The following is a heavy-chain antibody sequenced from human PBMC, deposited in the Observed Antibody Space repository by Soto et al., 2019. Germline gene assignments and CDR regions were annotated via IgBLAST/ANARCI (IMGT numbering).Heavy chain of an antibody. CDR1: GFAFTNYA. CDR2: VSGSGITT. D-gene: IGHD2-2*01. Sequence: GGSLRLSCAASGFAFTNYAMTWVRQAPGKGLEWVAAVSGSGITTYYADSVKGRFTISKDNSKNTLYLQMNSLKTEDTAVYYCTTSRYCSSTSCMGFDYWGQGTLVTVS. V-gene: IGHV3-23*01. CDR3: TTSRYCSSTSCMGFDY. J-gene: IGHJ4*02.